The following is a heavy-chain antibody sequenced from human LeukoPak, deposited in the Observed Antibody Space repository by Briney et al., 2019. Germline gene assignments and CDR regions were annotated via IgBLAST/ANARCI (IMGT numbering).Heavy chain of an antibody. Sequence: SETLSLTCTVSGGSISSYYWSWIRQPPGKGLEWFGYIYYSGSTNYNTSLKSRVTISVDTSNNQFSLKLSSVTAADTAVYYCASQPGGEYYDFWSGYLTGGYNWFDPWGQGTLVTVSS. J-gene: IGHJ5*02. D-gene: IGHD3-3*01. V-gene: IGHV4-59*08. CDR1: GGSISSYY. CDR2: IYYSGST. CDR3: ASQPGGEYYDFWSGYLTGGYNWFDP.